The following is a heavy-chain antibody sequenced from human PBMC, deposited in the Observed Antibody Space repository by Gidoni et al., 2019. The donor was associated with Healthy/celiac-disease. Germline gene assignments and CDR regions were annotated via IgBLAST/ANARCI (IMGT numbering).Heavy chain of an antibody. V-gene: IGHV4-61*02. Sequence: GRIYTSGSTNYNPSLKSRVTISVDTSKNQFSLKLSSVTAADTAVYYCARDGFGELLNYYGMDVWGQGTTVTVSS. CDR3: ARDGFGELLNYYGMDV. D-gene: IGHD3-10*01. J-gene: IGHJ6*02. CDR2: IYTSGST.